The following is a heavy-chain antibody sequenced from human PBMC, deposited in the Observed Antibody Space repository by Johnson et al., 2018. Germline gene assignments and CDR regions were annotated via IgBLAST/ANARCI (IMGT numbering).Heavy chain of an antibody. CDR1: GFTVSRNY. CDR2: IYSGGST. J-gene: IGHJ6*02. V-gene: IGHV3-53*01. D-gene: IGHD4-17*01. CDR3: ARDKGTMTTKYYYYGMDV. Sequence: VQLVESGGGLIQPGGSMRLSCAASGFTVSRNYMSWVRQAPGKGLEWVSVIYSGGSTYYADSVKGRFTISRDNSKNTLYLQMNSLRAEDTDVYYGARDKGTMTTKYYYYGMDVWGQGTTVTVSS.